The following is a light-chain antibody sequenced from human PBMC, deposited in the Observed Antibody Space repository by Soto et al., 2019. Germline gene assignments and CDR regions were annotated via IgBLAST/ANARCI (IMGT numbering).Light chain of an antibody. Sequence: QLVLTQSPSASASLGASVKLTCTLSSGHSNYAIAWHQQQPEKGPRYLMKLNSDGSHSKGDGIPDRFSGSSSGAEHYLTISSLQSEDEADYYCQTWGTGTPWVFGGGTKLTVL. CDR3: QTWGTGTPWV. CDR1: SGHSNYA. V-gene: IGLV4-69*01. J-gene: IGLJ3*02. CDR2: LNSDGSH.